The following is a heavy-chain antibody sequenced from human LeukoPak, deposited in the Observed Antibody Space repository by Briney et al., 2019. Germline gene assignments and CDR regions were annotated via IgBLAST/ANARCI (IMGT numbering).Heavy chain of an antibody. CDR1: GFTFSDYY. Sequence: GGSLRHSCAASGFTFSDYYMSWIRQAPGKGLEWVSYISSSGTTAYYADSVKGRFAISRDNAKNSLYLQLNSLRAEDTAVYYCARDDGDYEAGYWGQGTLVTVSS. V-gene: IGHV3-11*01. CDR2: ISSSGTTA. CDR3: ARDDGDYEAGY. D-gene: IGHD4-17*01. J-gene: IGHJ4*02.